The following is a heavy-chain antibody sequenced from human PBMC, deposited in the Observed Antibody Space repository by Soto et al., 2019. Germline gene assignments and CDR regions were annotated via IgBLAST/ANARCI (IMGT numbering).Heavy chain of an antibody. J-gene: IGHJ2*01. CDR3: AKPPTTETTYNWYLDL. CDR1: GFSFRSYV. CDR2: IDGSGGRT. V-gene: IGHV3-23*01. Sequence: EVQLLESGGGLVQPGGSLRLSCAASGFSFRSYVMRWGRQAPGKGLEWVSGIDGSGGRTFYADSVKGRFTISRDNSKNSLYLQMNRLRAEDTAVYYCAKPPTTETTYNWYLDLWGRGTLVTVSS. D-gene: IGHD4-4*01.